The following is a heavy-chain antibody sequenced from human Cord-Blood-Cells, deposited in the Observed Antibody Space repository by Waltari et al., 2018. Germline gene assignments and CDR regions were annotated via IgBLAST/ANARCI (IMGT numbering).Heavy chain of an antibody. V-gene: IGHV3-74*01. D-gene: IGHD4-17*01. CDR2: INSDGSST. J-gene: IGHJ6*02. CDR1: GFTFSSYW. CDR3: ARSIRLPTVTTYYYYYGMDV. Sequence: EVQLVESGGGLVQPGGPLRLSCAASGFTFSSYWMHWVRQAPGKGLVWVSRINSDGSSTSYADSVKGRFTIARDNAKNTLYLQMNSLRAEDTAVYYCARSIRLPTVTTYYYYYGMDVWGQGTTVTVSS.